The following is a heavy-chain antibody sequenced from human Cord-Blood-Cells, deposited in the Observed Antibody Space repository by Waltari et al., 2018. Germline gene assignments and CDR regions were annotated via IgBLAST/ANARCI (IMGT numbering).Heavy chain of an antibody. D-gene: IGHD3-9*01. J-gene: IGHJ6*02. CDR2: INHSGST. Sequence: QVQLQQWGAGLLTPSETLSLTCAVYGGSFSGYYWSWIRQPPGQGLEWIGEINHSGSTNYNPSLKSRVTISVDTSKNQFSLKLSSVTAADTAVYYCARDGLRYNYYYYYGMDVWGQGTTVTVSS. CDR3: ARDGLRYNYYYYYGMDV. CDR1: GGSFSGYY. V-gene: IGHV4-34*01.